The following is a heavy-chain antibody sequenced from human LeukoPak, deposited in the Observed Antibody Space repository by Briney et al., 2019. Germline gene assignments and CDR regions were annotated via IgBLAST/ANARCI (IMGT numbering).Heavy chain of an antibody. J-gene: IGHJ6*03. V-gene: IGHV3-15*01. Sequence: GGSLRLSCTASGFTFSNAGMNWVRQAPGKGLEWVGRIKTKSEGGTTDYAAPAKGRFTISRDDSKNALFLQMDSLKSDDTAMYYWTTKFKERGSLLYFYDIDVWCTGPTVT. CDR3: TTKFKERGSLLYFYDIDV. CDR1: GFTFSNAG. CDR2: IKTKSEGGTT. D-gene: IGHD3-3*01.